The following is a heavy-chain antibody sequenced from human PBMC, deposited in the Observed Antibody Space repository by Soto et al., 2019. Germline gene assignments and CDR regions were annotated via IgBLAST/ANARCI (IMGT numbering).Heavy chain of an antibody. CDR2: VSGDGETT. CDR1: GFTFRKYG. CDR3: AKESSVGSFGEFWFFEV. Sequence: EVQLLASGGGLVQPGGSLRLSCATSGFTFRKYGMTWVRQAPGKGLEWVSSVSGDGETTYYADSVRGRFTISRVNSKDTRSVQVKRVRAEDTAVYYCAKESSVGSFGEFWFFEVWGRGTHVTVSS. D-gene: IGHD3-10*01. J-gene: IGHJ2*01. V-gene: IGHV3-23*01.